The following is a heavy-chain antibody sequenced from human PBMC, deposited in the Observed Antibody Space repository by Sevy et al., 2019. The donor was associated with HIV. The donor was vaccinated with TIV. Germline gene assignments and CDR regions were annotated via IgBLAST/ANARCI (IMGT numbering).Heavy chain of an antibody. D-gene: IGHD3-22*01. V-gene: IGHV3-23*01. CDR3: AKALNPALESMIEVIFPTLKGFDV. CDR2: IRGPVYST. CDR1: VLPFNSHD. J-gene: IGHJ3*01. Sequence: GGSLRLLCGASVLPFNSHDMKWVPDSPGEGLEGLSVIRGPVYSTLCAHSVKGRFTISRDNSKNTLYLQMNSLRADDTAVYYCAKALNPALESMIEVIFPTLKGFDVWGQGTMVTVSS.